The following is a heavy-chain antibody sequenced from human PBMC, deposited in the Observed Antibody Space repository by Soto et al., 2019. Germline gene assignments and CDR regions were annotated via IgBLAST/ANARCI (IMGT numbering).Heavy chain of an antibody. J-gene: IGHJ4*02. V-gene: IGHV4-39*07. CDR3: ARSFGWYAVDS. CDR2: ISYSGST. CDR1: GGSISSSSSY. Sequence: PSETLSLTCTVSGGSISSSSSYWGWIRQPPGKGLEWIGSISYSGSTYYNPSLMSRVTILLDKSKNQFSLSLSFVTAADTATYYCARSFGWYAVDSWGQGILVTVSS. D-gene: IGHD6-19*01.